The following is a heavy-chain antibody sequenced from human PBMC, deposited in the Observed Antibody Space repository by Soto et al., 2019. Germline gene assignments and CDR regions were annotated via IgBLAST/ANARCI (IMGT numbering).Heavy chain of an antibody. CDR2: IKPDESEK. CDR3: VRGGSNYAS. Sequence: EVQLVESGGGLVQPGGSLRLSCTASGFTFSDSWMTWVRQAPGKGLEWVARIKPDESEKKYADSVKGRFSISRDNAKNSMYMQMDSLRGEDTAVYYCVRGGSNYASWGKGNLVTVSS. D-gene: IGHD4-4*01. J-gene: IGHJ5*02. CDR1: GFTFSDSW. V-gene: IGHV3-7*01.